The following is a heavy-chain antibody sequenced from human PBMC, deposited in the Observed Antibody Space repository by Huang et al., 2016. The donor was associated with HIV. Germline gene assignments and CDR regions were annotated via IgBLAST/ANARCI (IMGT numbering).Heavy chain of an antibody. J-gene: IGHJ6*02. CDR3: ARIPSSWLQNYYGMDV. CDR2: MSSDSSYI. CDR1: GFIFSAYA. Sequence: EMRLVESGGGLVKPGGSLKLSCAISGFIFSAYARNWVRQAPGKGLEGVSSMSSDSSYIYYADSVGGRFTISRDNANSSLFLQMNSLRAEDTAVYYCARIPSSWLQNYYGMDVWGQGTTVTVSS. D-gene: IGHD2-2*01. V-gene: IGHV3-21*06.